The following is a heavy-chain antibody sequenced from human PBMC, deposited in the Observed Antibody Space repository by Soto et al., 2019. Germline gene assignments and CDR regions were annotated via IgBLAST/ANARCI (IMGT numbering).Heavy chain of an antibody. CDR3: ARERAYGPFDY. Sequence: ASVNVSCKASGGTFSSYAISWVRQAPGQGLEWMGGIIPIFGTANYAQKFQGRVTITADESTSTAYMELSSLRSEDTAVYYCARERAYGPFDYWGQGTQVTVSS. CDR2: IIPIFGTA. J-gene: IGHJ4*02. V-gene: IGHV1-69*13. CDR1: GGTFSSYA. D-gene: IGHD2-21*01.